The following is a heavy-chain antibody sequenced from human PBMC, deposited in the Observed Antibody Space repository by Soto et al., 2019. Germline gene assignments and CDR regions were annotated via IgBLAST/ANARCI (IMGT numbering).Heavy chain of an antibody. V-gene: IGHV1-3*01. CDR3: ARDTGYTFGSLNY. J-gene: IGHJ4*02. CDR2: MNAGVGNT. Sequence: HVELVQSGADVKKPGASVSISCKASGYTFTDYALHWVRQAPGQRLEWMGWMNAGVGNTLYSQKFQGRITITRDTSASTAYMELNSLKSEDTAIYYCARDTGYTFGSLNYWGPGTLVTVSS. CDR1: GYTFTDYA. D-gene: IGHD5-18*01.